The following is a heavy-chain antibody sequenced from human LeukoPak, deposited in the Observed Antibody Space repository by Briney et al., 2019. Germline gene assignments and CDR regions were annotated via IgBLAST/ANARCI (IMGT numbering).Heavy chain of an antibody. D-gene: IGHD5-24*01. CDR2: INTNTGNP. Sequence: EASVKVSCKASGYTFTSYAMNWVRQAPGQGLEWMGWINTNTGNPTYAQGFTGRFVFSLDTSVSTAYLQISSLKAEDTAVYYCARDRSGDGYNYYFDYWGQGTLVTFSS. J-gene: IGHJ4*02. V-gene: IGHV7-4-1*02. CDR1: GYTFTSYA. CDR3: ARDRSGDGYNYYFDY.